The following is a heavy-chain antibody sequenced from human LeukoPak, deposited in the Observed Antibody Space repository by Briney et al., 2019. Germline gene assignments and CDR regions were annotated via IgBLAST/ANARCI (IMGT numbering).Heavy chain of an antibody. CDR1: GFTFDDYA. J-gene: IGHJ4*02. CDR2: ISWNSGSI. CDR3: AKADKYYYDSSGYYYLDY. D-gene: IGHD3-22*01. Sequence: ESGGSLRLSCAASGFTFDDYAMHWVRQAPGKGLEWVSGISWNSGSIGYADSVKGRFTISRDNAKNSLYLQINSLGAEDMALYYCAKADKYYYDSSGYYYLDYWGQGTLVTVSS. V-gene: IGHV3-9*03.